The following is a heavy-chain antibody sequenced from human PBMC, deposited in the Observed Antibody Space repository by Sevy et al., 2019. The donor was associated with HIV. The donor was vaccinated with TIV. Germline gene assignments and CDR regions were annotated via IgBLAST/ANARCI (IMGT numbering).Heavy chain of an antibody. CDR1: GFSLSDHA. CDR3: ARFVGYCSGGRCSIIDF. J-gene: IGHJ4*02. V-gene: IGHV3-30*04. D-gene: IGHD2-15*01. CDR2: ISYNGRNQ. Sequence: GGSLRLSCAASGFSLSDHAVSWVRQTPGKGLEWLAVISYNGRNQYYADSVKGRFTISKDDSKNTLYLHLNSLRAEDTAVYYCARFVGYCSGGRCSIIDFWGQGALVTDSS.